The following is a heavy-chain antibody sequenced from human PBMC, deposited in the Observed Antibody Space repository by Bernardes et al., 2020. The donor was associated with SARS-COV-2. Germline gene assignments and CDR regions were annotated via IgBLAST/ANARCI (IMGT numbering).Heavy chain of an antibody. CDR3: ARDYCDSDCDFFDY. D-gene: IGHD2-21*02. CDR1: GFSLKTYS. J-gene: IGHJ4*02. CDR2: TSGGDDST. V-gene: IGHV3-23*01. Sequence: GSLSPASLAAGFSLKTYSTSCVRPAPGRGREWVACTSGGDDSTNYADSVRGRLTISRDNSKKTLFLQVSSLGAEDTAVYYCARDYCDSDCDFFDYWGQGTLVTVSS.